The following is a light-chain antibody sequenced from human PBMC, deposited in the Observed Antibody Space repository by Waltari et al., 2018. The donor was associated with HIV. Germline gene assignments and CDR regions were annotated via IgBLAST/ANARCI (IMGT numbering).Light chain of an antibody. J-gene: IGLJ2*01. CDR2: DVI. V-gene: IGLV2-23*02. Sequence: QSALTQPASVSGSPGQSITISRTGSSSDIGGYVFVSWYQQHPGKAPKLIIFDVIERPSGVSNRFSASKSGNTASLTISGLQPEDEADYYCCSFIGRSTLIFGGGTKVTVV. CDR3: CSFIGRSTLI. CDR1: SSDIGGYVF.